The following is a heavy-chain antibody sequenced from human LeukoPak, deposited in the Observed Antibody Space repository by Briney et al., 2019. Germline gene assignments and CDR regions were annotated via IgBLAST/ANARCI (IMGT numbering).Heavy chain of an antibody. D-gene: IGHD2/OR15-2a*01. J-gene: IGHJ3*02. CDR2: INHSGST. CDR3: ARGFPRAAFGI. CDR1: GGSFSGYY. Sequence: SETLSLTCAVYGGSFSGYYWSWIRQPPGKGLEWIGEINHSGSTNYNPSLKSRVTISVDTSKNQFSLKLSSVTAADTAVYYCARGFPRAAFGIWGQGTMVTVSS. V-gene: IGHV4-34*01.